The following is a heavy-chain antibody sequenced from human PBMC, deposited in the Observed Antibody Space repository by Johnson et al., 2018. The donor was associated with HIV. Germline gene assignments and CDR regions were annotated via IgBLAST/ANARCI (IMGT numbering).Heavy chain of an antibody. V-gene: IGHV3-13*01. CDR2: IGTAGDT. D-gene: IGHD1-26*01. J-gene: IGHJ3*02. CDR1: GFTFSIYD. CDR3: ARETAGATNDAFDI. Sequence: VQLVESGGGVVQPGRSLRLSCAASGFTFSIYDMHWVRQPTGKGLEWVSAIGTAGDTYYAASVRGRFTISRENAKNSLDLQMNSLRAGDTAVYYCARETAGATNDAFDIWGQGTMVTVSS.